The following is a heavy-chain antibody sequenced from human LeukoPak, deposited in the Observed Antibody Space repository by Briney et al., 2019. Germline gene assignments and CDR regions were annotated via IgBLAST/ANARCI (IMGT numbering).Heavy chain of an antibody. Sequence: ASVKVSCKASGYTFTSYDINWVRQATGQGLEWMGWMNPNSGNTGYAQKFQGRVTMTRNTSISIAYMELSSLRSEDTAVYYCARARRGWDRAHRYYYYGMDVWGQGTTVTVSS. V-gene: IGHV1-8*01. CDR2: MNPNSGNT. CDR3: ARARRGWDRAHRYYYYGMDV. D-gene: IGHD1-26*01. J-gene: IGHJ6*02. CDR1: GYTFTSYD.